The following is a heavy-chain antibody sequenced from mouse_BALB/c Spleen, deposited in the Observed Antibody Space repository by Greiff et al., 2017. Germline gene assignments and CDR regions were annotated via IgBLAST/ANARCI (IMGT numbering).Heavy chain of an antibody. V-gene: IGHV3-6*02. CDR3: ANYYGSSYEGFMDY. Sequence: EVQLQESGPGLVKPSQSLSLTCSVTGYSITSGYYWTWIRQFPGNKLEWMGYISYDGSNNYNPSLKNRISITRDTSKNQFFLKLNSVTTEDTATYYCANYYGSSYEGFMDYWGQGTSVTVSS. J-gene: IGHJ4*01. CDR2: ISYDGSN. D-gene: IGHD1-1*01. CDR1: GYSITSGYY.